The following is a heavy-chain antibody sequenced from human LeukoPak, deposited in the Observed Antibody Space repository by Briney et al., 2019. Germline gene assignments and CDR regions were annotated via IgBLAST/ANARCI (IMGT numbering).Heavy chain of an antibody. CDR2: ISYSGST. J-gene: IGHJ4*02. V-gene: IGHV4-39*07. CDR1: GGSITSNTYY. Sequence: SETLSLTCSVSGGSITSNTYYWGWIRQPPGKGLEWIGSISYSGSTYYNPSLKSRVTISVDTSKNQFSLKLSSVTAADTAVYYCARGGLAVAGTRDFDYWGQGTLVTVSS. CDR3: ARGGLAVAGTRDFDY. D-gene: IGHD6-19*01.